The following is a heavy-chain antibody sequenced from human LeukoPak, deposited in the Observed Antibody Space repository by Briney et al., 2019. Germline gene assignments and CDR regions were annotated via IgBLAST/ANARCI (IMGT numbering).Heavy chain of an antibody. Sequence: PGGSLRLSCAASGFTFSSYAMSWVRQAPGKGLEWGSAISGSGGSTYYADSVKGRFTISRDNSKNTLYLQMNSLRAEDTAVYYCAKLGGLLWFGELSPFDYWGQGTLVTVSS. V-gene: IGHV3-23*01. J-gene: IGHJ4*02. D-gene: IGHD3-10*01. CDR3: AKLGGLLWFGELSPFDY. CDR1: GFTFSSYA. CDR2: ISGSGGST.